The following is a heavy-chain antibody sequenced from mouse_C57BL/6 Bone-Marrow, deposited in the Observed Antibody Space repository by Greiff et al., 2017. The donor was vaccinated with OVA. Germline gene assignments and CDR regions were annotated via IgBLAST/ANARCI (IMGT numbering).Heavy chain of an antibody. J-gene: IGHJ4*01. Sequence: QVQLKESGPGLVQPSQSLSITCTVSGFSLTSYGVHWVRQSPGKGLEWLGVIWRGGSTDYNAAFISRLSISKDNSKSQVFFKMNSLQADDTAIYYCARRGCFHYYAMDYWGQGTSVTVSS. D-gene: IGHD3-3*01. CDR2: IWRGGST. CDR1: GFSLTSYG. V-gene: IGHV2-2*01. CDR3: ARRGCFHYYAMDY.